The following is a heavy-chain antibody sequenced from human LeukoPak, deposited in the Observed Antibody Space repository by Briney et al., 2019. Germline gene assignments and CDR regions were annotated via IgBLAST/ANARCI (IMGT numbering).Heavy chain of an antibody. CDR2: IYYSGST. D-gene: IGHD3-10*01. J-gene: IGHJ6*03. V-gene: IGHV4-59*12. Sequence: SETLSLTCTVSGGSISSYYWSWIRQPPGKGLEWIGYIYYSGSTNYNPSLKSRVTISVDTSKNQFSLKLSSVTAADTAVYYCARRRYYGSGINHWAIMDVWGKGTTVTISS. CDR3: ARRRYYGSGINHWAIMDV. CDR1: GGSISSYY.